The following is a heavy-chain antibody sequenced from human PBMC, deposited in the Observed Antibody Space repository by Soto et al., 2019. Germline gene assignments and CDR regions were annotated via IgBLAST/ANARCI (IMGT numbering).Heavy chain of an antibody. CDR3: AGGRPKKYSSSWYYFDY. Sequence: GSLRLSCAASGFTFSDYYMSWIRQAPGKGLEWVSYISSSSSYTNYADSVKGRFTISRDNAKNSLYLQMNSLRAEDTAVYYCAGGRPKKYSSSWYYFDYWGQGTLVTVSS. V-gene: IGHV3-11*06. CDR1: GFTFSDYY. CDR2: ISSSSSYT. D-gene: IGHD6-13*01. J-gene: IGHJ4*02.